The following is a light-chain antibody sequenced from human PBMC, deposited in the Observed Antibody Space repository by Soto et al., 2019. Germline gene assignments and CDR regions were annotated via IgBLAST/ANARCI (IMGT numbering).Light chain of an antibody. V-gene: IGLV2-14*01. CDR1: SSDVGGYKY. CDR2: EVS. Sequence: QSVLTQPASVSGSPGQSITISCTGSSSDVGGYKYVSWYQHHPSKVPKLIIFEVSNRPSGVSNRFSGSKSGNTASLTISGLQAEDEADYYCVSYTSSITVFGGGTKVTVL. J-gene: IGLJ2*01. CDR3: VSYTSSITV.